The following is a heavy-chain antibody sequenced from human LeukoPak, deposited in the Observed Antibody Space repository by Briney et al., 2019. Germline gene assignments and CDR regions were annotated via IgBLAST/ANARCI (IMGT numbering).Heavy chain of an antibody. D-gene: IGHD3-22*01. CDR2: IYSGGST. Sequence: GGSLRLSCAASGFTVSSNYMSWVRQAPGKGLEWVSIIYSGGSTYYADSVKGRFTISRDNSKNTLYLQMNSLRAEDTAVYYCARDQNYNYDSSGSPMAWGQGTLVTVSS. V-gene: IGHV3-53*01. CDR3: ARDQNYNYDSSGSPMA. J-gene: IGHJ5*02. CDR1: GFTVSSNY.